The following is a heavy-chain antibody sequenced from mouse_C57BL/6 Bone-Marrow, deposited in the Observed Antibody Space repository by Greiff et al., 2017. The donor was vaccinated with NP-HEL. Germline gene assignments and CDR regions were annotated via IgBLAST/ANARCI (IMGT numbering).Heavy chain of an antibody. D-gene: IGHD2-12*01. Sequence: EVQVVESGGGLVKPGGSLKLSCAASGFTFSSYAMSWVRQTPEKRLEWVATISDGGSYTYYPDNVKGRFTISIDNAKNNLYLQMSHLKSADTAMYVYARNNYDEGYFDYWGQGTTLTLSS. CDR3: ARNNYDEGYFDY. CDR2: ISDGGSYT. CDR1: GFTFSSYA. J-gene: IGHJ2*01. V-gene: IGHV5-4*01.